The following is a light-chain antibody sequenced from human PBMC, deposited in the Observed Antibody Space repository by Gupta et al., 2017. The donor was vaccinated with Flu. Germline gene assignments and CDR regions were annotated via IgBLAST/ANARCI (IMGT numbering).Light chain of an antibody. Sequence: QSALTQPASVSGSPGQSITISCTGTSSDVGGYNYVSWYQQHPGKAPKLMIYEVSNRPSGVSNRFAGSKAGNTAYRNISGLQAEDEADYYGSSYTSSSTLVVFGGGTKLTV. J-gene: IGLJ2*01. V-gene: IGLV2-14*01. CDR2: EVS. CDR3: SSYTSSSTLVV. CDR1: SSDVGGYNY.